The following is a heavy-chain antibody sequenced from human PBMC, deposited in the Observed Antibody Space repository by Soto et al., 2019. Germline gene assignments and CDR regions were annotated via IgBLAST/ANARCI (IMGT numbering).Heavy chain of an antibody. CDR3: ARDGYDCSSTSCYEAAMDV. D-gene: IGHD2-2*01. J-gene: IGHJ6*02. V-gene: IGHV1-46*03. Sequence: ASVKVSCKASGYTFTSYYMHWVRQAPGQGLEWMGIINPSGGSTSYAQKFQGRVTMTRDTSTSTVYMELSSLRSEDTAVYYCARDGYDCSSTSCYEAAMDVWGQGNTVPVSS. CDR2: INPSGGST. CDR1: GYTFTSYY.